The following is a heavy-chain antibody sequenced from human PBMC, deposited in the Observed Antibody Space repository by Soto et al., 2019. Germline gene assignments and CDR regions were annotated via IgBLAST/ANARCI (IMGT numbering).Heavy chain of an antibody. CDR2: IIPIFGTA. J-gene: IGHJ4*02. D-gene: IGHD1-26*01. CDR1: GGTFSSYS. CDR3: ARDGGRHSGGIDY. V-gene: IGHV1-69*01. Sequence: QVQLVQSGAEVKKPGSSVKVSCKASGGTFSSYSINWVRQAPGQGLEWMGEIIPIFGTANYAQKFQGRVTMTADESTCTAYMELSSLRSDDTAVYYCARDGGRHSGGIDYWGQGTLVTVSS.